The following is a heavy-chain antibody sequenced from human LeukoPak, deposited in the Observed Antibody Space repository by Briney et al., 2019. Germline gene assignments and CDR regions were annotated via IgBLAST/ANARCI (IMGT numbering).Heavy chain of an antibody. CDR2: ISGGIT. V-gene: IGHV3-23*01. CDR3: AKEYCSSTTCYGCFDY. J-gene: IGHJ4*02. D-gene: IGHD2-2*01. Sequence: PGGSLRLSCAASGFTFSTYALSWVRQAPGKGLEWVSAISGGITYYADSVKGRFTISRDNAKNTLHLQMNSLRAEDTAVYYCAKEYCSSTTCYGCFDYWGQGTLVTVSS. CDR1: GFTFSTYA.